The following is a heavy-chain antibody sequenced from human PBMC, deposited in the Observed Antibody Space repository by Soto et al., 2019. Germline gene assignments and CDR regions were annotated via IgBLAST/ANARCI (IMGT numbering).Heavy chain of an antibody. D-gene: IGHD3-22*01. CDR3: ARAEVLGYDSSGYYHLGRIYGMDV. J-gene: IGHJ6*02. V-gene: IGHV4-30-4*01. CDR2: IYYSGST. CDR1: GGSISSGDYY. Sequence: SETLSLTCTVSGGSISSGDYYWSWIRQPPGKGLEWIGYIYYSGSTYYNPSLKSRVTISVDTSKNQFSLKLSSVTAADTAVYYCARAEVLGYDSSGYYHLGRIYGMDVWGQGTTVTVSS.